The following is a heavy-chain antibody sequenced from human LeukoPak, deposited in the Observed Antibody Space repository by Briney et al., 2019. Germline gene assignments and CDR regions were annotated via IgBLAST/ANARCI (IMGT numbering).Heavy chain of an antibody. V-gene: IGHV4-61*02. CDR2: IYISGST. J-gene: IGHJ3*02. CDR3: ARGFYDSSRYHDAFDI. D-gene: IGHD3-22*01. Sequence: SETLSLTCTVSGGSISSSSYYWSWIRQPAGKGLEWIGRIYISGSTNYSPSLKSRVTISVDTSKNQLSLNLSSVTAADTAVYYCARGFYDSSRYHDAFDIWGQGTMVTVSS. CDR1: GGSISSSSYY.